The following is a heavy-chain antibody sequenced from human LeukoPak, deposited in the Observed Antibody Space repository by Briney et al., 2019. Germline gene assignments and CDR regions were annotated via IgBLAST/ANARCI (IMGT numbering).Heavy chain of an antibody. CDR2: ISSSSSTI. J-gene: IGHJ4*02. Sequence: GSLRLSCAAPGFTFSSYSMNWVRQAPGKGLEWVSYISSSSSTIYYADSVKGRFTISRDNAKNSLYLQMNSLRAEDTAVYYCASYIAAAGTFSSYWGQGTLVTVSS. CDR3: ASYIAAAGTFSSY. V-gene: IGHV3-48*01. D-gene: IGHD6-13*01. CDR1: GFTFSSYS.